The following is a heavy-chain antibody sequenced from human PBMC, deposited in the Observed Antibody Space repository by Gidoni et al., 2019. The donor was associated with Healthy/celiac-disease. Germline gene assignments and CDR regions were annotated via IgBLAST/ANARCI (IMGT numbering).Heavy chain of an antibody. CDR1: GLTFDDYA. D-gene: IGHD2-21*02. J-gene: IGHJ6*02. V-gene: IGHV3-9*01. CDR3: AKDIGASCGGDCSYGMDV. CDR2: ISWNSGSI. Sequence: EVQLVESGGGLVQPGRSLRLSCAASGLTFDDYAMHWVRQAPGEGLGCVSGISWNSGSIGYADSVKGRFTISRDNAKNSLYLQMNRLRAEDTALYYCAKDIGASCGGDCSYGMDVWGQGTMVTVSS.